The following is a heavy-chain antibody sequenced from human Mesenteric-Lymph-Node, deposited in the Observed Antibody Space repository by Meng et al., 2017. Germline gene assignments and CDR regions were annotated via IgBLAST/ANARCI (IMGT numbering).Heavy chain of an antibody. CDR1: GFTFSSYS. V-gene: IGHV3-21*01. D-gene: IGHD6-19*01. Sequence: GGSLRLSCAASGFTFSSYSMNWVRRAPGKGLEWVSSIGSSSNYIYYADSVKGRFTISRDNAENSLYLQIHSLRAEDTAVYYCARVAAVAGFGYWGQGTLVTVSS. J-gene: IGHJ4*02. CDR2: IGSSSNYI. CDR3: ARVAAVAGFGY.